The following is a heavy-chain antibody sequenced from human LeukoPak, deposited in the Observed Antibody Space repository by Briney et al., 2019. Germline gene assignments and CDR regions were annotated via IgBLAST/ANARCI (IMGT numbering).Heavy chain of an antibody. CDR3: ARGRSSTSCFDY. J-gene: IGHJ4*02. CDR1: GYSFTSYG. D-gene: IGHD2-2*01. CDR2: ISPFNGNT. Sequence: ASVKVSCKASGYSFTSYGISWVRQAPGQGLEWMGWISPFNGNTNYVQKFQGRVTMTTETSTRTTYMELRSLRSDDTAVYYCARGRSSTSCFDYWGQGTLVTVSS. V-gene: IGHV1-18*01.